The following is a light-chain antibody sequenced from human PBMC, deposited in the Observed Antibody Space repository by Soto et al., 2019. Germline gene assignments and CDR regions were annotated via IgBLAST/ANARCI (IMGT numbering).Light chain of an antibody. V-gene: IGKV1-39*01. Sequence: DIQMTQSPSSLSASIGERVTISCRASQDIGAYVNWYQHKQGKAPRVLMYAASNLKSGVPPRFSGSGVGRDFTLTISDLQPEDFATYYCHHSYSTRTFGQGTKVERK. CDR2: AAS. J-gene: IGKJ1*01. CDR3: HHSYSTRT. CDR1: QDIGAY.